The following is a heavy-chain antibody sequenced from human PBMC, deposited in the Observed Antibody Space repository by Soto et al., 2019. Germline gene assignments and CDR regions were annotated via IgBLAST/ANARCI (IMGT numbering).Heavy chain of an antibody. CDR3: AREGLEWWSRLRREWFDP. D-gene: IGHD3-3*01. V-gene: IGHV1-2*02. CDR1: GYTFTGYY. J-gene: IGHJ5*02. Sequence: QVQLVQSGAEVKKPGASVKVSCKASGYTFTGYYMHWVRQAPGQGLEWMGWINPNSGGTNYAQKFQGRVTMTRDTSISTAYMELSRLRSDDTAVYYCAREGLEWWSRLRREWFDPWGQGTLVTVSS. CDR2: INPNSGGT.